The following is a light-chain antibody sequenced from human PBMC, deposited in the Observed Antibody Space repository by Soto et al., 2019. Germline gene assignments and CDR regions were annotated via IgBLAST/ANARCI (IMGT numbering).Light chain of an antibody. CDR1: QSISDN. Sequence: DIVMTQSPAILSVSLGDRATLSCLASQSISDNLAWYQQRSGQAPRLLIYGASTRATGVPARFSGSGSGTEFTLTISSLQSADFAIYYCQQYKSWPPLTFGGGTKVE. CDR2: GAS. V-gene: IGKV3-15*01. J-gene: IGKJ4*01. CDR3: QQYKSWPPLT.